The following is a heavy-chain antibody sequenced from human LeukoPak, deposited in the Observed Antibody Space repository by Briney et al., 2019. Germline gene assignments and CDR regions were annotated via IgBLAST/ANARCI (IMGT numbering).Heavy chain of an antibody. CDR1: GFSFSTYW. D-gene: IGHD6-19*01. J-gene: IGHJ5*02. CDR3: ARGSSGWNADH. V-gene: IGHV3-7*01. CDR2: IKRDGSEQ. Sequence: GGALRLSCAASGFSFSTYWMSWVRQTPGKGLQWVANIKRDGSEQDYMFSVRGRFTISRDNAKNSLYLQMNNLRPEDTGVYYCARGSSGWNADHWGQGTLVTVSS.